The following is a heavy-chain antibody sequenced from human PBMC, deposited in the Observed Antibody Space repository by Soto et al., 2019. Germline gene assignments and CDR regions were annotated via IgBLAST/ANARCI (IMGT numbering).Heavy chain of an antibody. J-gene: IGHJ4*02. D-gene: IGHD6-19*01. V-gene: IGHV3-23*01. CDR1: GFTFSSYA. Sequence: GSLRLSCAASGFTFSSYAMSWVRQAPGKGLEWVSAISGSGGSTYYADSVKGRFTISRDNSKNTLYLQMNSLRAEDTAVYYCAKDPLGYSSGWYDYWGQGTLVTVSS. CDR2: ISGSGGST. CDR3: AKDPLGYSSGWYDY.